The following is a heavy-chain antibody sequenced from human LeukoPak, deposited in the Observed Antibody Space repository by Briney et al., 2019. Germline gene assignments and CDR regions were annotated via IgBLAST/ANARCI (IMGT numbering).Heavy chain of an antibody. J-gene: IGHJ4*02. CDR3: ARPVSGSSGWYYNY. CDR2: FQGSGST. D-gene: IGHD6-19*01. V-gene: IGHV4-4*07. Sequence: PSETLSLTCTVSGGSINRWFWSWIRQPAGKGLEWIGRFQGSGSTNYNPSLKSRVTMSVDTSKNQFFLKLTSVTAADTAVYYCARPVSGSSGWYYNYWGQGTLVTVSS. CDR1: GGSINRWF.